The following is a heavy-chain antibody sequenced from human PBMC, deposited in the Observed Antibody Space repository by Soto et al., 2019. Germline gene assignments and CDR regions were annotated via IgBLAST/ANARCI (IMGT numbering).Heavy chain of an antibody. CDR1: GGSIRSGGYY. CDR2: IYYSGST. J-gene: IGHJ4*02. V-gene: IGHV4-31*03. D-gene: IGHD2-21*01. Sequence: QVQLQESGPGLVKPSQTLSLTCTVSGGSIRSGGYYWSWIRQHPRKVLEWIAYIYYSGSTYYNPSLTSRVTISVDTSKNQASLKLSSVTAAYTAVYYCARGVIHWGQGTLVTVSS. CDR3: ARGVIH.